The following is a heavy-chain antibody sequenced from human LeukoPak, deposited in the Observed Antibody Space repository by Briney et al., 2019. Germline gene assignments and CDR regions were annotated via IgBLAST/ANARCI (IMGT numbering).Heavy chain of an antibody. D-gene: IGHD3-10*02. J-gene: IGHJ4*02. CDR2: ISGSGGST. Sequence: GGSLRLSCGASGFTFNSYNMNWVRQAPGKGLEWVSAISGSGGSTYYADSVKGRFTISRDNSKNTLYLQMNSLRAEDTAVYYCAKEAVFGELFLQGGYWGQGTLVTVSS. CDR1: GFTFNSYN. CDR3: AKEAVFGELFLQGGY. V-gene: IGHV3-23*01.